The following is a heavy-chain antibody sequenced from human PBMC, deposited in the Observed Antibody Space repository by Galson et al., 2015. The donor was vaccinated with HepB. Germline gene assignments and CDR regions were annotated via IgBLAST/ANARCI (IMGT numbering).Heavy chain of an antibody. Sequence: SLRLSCAASGFTFSSYGMHWVRQAPGKGLEWVAVISYDGSNKYYADSVKGRFTISRDNSKNTLYLQMNSLRAEDTAVYYCAKDNAGAAAGLYYFDYWGQGTLVTVSS. CDR2: ISYDGSNK. D-gene: IGHD6-13*01. CDR1: GFTFSSYG. CDR3: AKDNAGAAAGLYYFDY. V-gene: IGHV3-30*18. J-gene: IGHJ4*02.